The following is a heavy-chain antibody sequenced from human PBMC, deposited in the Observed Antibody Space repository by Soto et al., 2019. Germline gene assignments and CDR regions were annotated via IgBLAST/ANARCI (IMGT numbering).Heavy chain of an antibody. CDR1: GFTFSSYD. J-gene: IGHJ3*02. CDR2: ISYDGSNK. Sequence: QVQLVESGGGVVQPGRSLRLSCAASGFTFSSYDMHWVRQAPGKGLEWVSVISYDGSNKYYADSVKGRFTISRDNYKNTLSLQMNSLRVEDTAVYYGARGRAGGLDIWGQGTMVTVSS. CDR3: ARGRAGGLDI. V-gene: IGHV3-30-3*01. D-gene: IGHD3-16*01.